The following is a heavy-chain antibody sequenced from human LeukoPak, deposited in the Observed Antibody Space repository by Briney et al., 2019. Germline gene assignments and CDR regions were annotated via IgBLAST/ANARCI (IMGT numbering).Heavy chain of an antibody. CDR2: IYYSGST. Sequence: SETLSLTCTVSGRSISSYYWSWLRQPPGKGLEWIGYIYYSGSTNYNPSLKSRVTISVDTSKNQFSLKLSSVAAADTAVYYCARDGDGSGWSDYWGQGTLVTASS. D-gene: IGHD6-19*01. CDR1: GRSISSYY. J-gene: IGHJ4*02. V-gene: IGHV4-59*01. CDR3: ARDGDGSGWSDY.